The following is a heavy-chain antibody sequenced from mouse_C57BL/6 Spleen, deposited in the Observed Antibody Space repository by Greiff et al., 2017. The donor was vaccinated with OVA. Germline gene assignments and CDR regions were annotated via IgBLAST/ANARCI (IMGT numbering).Heavy chain of an antibody. CDR1: GYTFTSYG. Sequence: VKLQESGAELARPGASVKLSCKASGYTFTSYGISWVKQRTGQGLEWIGEIYPRSGNTYYNEKFKGKATLTADKSSSTAYMELRSLRSVDSAVYFCAKADSDYGGCWGQGTTLTVA. CDR2: IYPRSGNT. CDR3: AKADSDYGGC. J-gene: IGHJ2*01. D-gene: IGHD2-5*01. V-gene: IGHV1-81*01.